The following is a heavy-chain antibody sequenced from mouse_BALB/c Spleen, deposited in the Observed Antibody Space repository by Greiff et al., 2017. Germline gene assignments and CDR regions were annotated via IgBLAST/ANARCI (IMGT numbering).Heavy chain of an antibody. CDR1: GFSLTGYG. CDR2: IWGDGST. CDR3: AREYSYYYAMDY. Sequence: QVQLQQSGPGLVAPSQSLSITCTVSGFSLTGYGVNWVRQPPGKGLEWLGMIWGDGSTDYNSALKSRLSISKDNSKCQVFLKMNSLQTDDTARYYCAREYSYYYAMDYWGQGTSVTVSS. J-gene: IGHJ4*01. V-gene: IGHV2-6-7*01.